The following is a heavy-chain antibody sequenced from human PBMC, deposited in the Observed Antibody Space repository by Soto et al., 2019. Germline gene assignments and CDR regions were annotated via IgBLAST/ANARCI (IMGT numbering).Heavy chain of an antibody. CDR2: IDPSDSYI. CDR1: GYSFANYW. J-gene: IGHJ4*02. V-gene: IGHV5-10-1*01. D-gene: IGHD5-12*01. Sequence: GESLKISCKGSGYSFANYWINWVRQMPGKGLEWMGRIDPSDSYINYSPSFQGHVTTSADKSISTAYLQWSTLKASDTAMYYCARLNGGYDYGLHFDYWGQGTLVTVSS. CDR3: ARLNGGYDYGLHFDY.